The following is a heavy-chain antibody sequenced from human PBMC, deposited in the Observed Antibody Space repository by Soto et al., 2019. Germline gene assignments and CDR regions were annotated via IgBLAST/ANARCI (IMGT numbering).Heavy chain of an antibody. V-gene: IGHV3-43D*03. J-gene: IGHJ6*02. Sequence: GGSLRLSCAASGFTFDDYAMHWVRQAPGKGLEWVSLIRWDGGSTYYADSVKGRFTISRDNSKNSLYLQMNSLRAEDIALYYCAKDRSTRRNCYDVWSGSYYYGMDVWGQGTTVTVSS. CDR3: AKDRSTRRNCYDVWSGSYYYGMDV. CDR1: GFTFDDYA. CDR2: IRWDGGST. D-gene: IGHD3-3*01.